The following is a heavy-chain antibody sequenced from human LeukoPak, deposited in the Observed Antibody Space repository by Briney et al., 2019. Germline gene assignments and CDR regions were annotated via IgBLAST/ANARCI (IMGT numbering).Heavy chain of an antibody. D-gene: IGHD3-22*01. CDR2: IYYSGST. CDR1: GGSISSSSYY. Sequence: PSETLSLTCTVSGGSISSSSYYWGWIRQPPGKGLEWIGSIYYSGSTYYNPFLKSRVTISVDTSKNQFSLKLSSVPAADTAVYYCASYDSSGYYYQRGFDYWGQGTLVTVSS. CDR3: ASYDSSGYYYQRGFDY. V-gene: IGHV4-39*01. J-gene: IGHJ4*02.